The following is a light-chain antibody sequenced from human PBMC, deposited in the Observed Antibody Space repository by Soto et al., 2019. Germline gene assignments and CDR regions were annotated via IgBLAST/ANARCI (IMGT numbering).Light chain of an antibody. J-gene: IGKJ5*01. CDR1: QSVGSN. Sequence: IVMTPSPVTLSVSPWESAALSASASQSVGSNLAWYQQRPGQAPRLLIYGASTRATGIPVRFSGSGSGTEFTLTISGLQSEDFGVYLCQQYNNRPPITFGQGTRLEIK. V-gene: IGKV3D-15*01. CDR2: GAS. CDR3: QQYNNRPPIT.